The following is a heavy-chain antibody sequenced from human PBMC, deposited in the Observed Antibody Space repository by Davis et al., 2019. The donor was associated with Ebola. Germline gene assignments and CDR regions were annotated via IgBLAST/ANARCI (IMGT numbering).Heavy chain of an antibody. V-gene: IGHV4-39*01. Sequence: SETLSLTCTVSGGYISGYYWSWIRQSPGQGLEWIGSTYYTGTTNYNPSLKSRVTISADTSKNQFSLKVRSVTADDTAFYYCARQFRVVAVAGYFDFWGQGILVAVSS. CDR3: ARQFRVVAVAGYFDF. CDR2: TYYTGTT. J-gene: IGHJ4*02. CDR1: GGYISGYY. D-gene: IGHD6-19*01.